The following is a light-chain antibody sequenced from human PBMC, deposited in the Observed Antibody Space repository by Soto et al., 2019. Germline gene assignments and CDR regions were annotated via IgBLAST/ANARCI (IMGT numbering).Light chain of an antibody. CDR2: GNS. Sequence: QSVLTQPPSVSGAPGQRVTISCTGSSSNIGAGYDVHWYQQLPGTAPKLLIYGNSNRPSGVPDRFSGSKSGTSASLAVTGLQAEDEGDYYCQSYASSLSGYVVFGGGTKLTVL. CDR1: SSNIGAGYD. CDR3: QSYASSLSGYVV. V-gene: IGLV1-40*01. J-gene: IGLJ2*01.